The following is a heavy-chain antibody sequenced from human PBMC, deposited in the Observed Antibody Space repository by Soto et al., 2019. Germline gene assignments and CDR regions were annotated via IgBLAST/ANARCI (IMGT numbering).Heavy chain of an antibody. CDR1: GFTFSSYG. CDR2: IWYDGSNK. CDR3: ARISVASRYMDV. D-gene: IGHD5-12*01. J-gene: IGHJ6*03. Sequence: GGSLRLSCAASGFTFSSYGMHWVRQAPGKGLEWVAVIWYDGSNKYYADSVKGRFTISRDNSKNTLYLQMNSLRAEDTAVYYCARISVASRYMDVWGKGSTVTVSS. V-gene: IGHV3-33*01.